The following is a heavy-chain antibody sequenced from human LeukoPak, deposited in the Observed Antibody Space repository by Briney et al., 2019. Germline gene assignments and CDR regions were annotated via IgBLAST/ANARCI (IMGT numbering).Heavy chain of an antibody. V-gene: IGHV3-48*03. CDR2: ISSAGTTK. J-gene: IGHJ5*02. CDR1: GFTFSSYE. Sequence: GSLRLSCAASGFTFSSYEMNWVRQAPGKGLEWISYISSAGTTKIYADSVKGRFTISRDNAKNSLYLQMNSLRAEDTAVYYCSRDYWFDPWGHGTLVTVSS. CDR3: SRDYWFDP.